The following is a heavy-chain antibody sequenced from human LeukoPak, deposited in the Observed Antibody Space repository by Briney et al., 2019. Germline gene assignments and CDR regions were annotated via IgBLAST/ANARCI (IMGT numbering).Heavy chain of an antibody. CDR1: GFTFSSYG. Sequence: GGSLRLSCAVSGFTFSSYGMSRVRQAPGKGLEWVSAISGSGGSTYYADSVKGRFTISRDSAKNSLYLQMNSLRVEDTGVYYCARDVYYGSGSPRLDYWGQGTLVTVSS. J-gene: IGHJ4*02. V-gene: IGHV3-23*01. CDR3: ARDVYYGSGSPRLDY. D-gene: IGHD3-10*01. CDR2: ISGSGGST.